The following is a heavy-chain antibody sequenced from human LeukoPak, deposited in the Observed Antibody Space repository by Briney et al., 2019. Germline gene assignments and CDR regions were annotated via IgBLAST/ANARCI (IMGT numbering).Heavy chain of an antibody. CDR3: VKDRGSYSYCSPGSCYGDY. Sequence: QPGGSLRLSCADSGFTFSNYAMRWVRQAPGKGLEWVSGISGSGSSKYYADTVKGRFTISRDNSKNTLYLQVNSLRAEDTALYYCVKDRGSYSYCSPGSCYGDYWGQGTLVTVSS. CDR2: ISGSGSSK. V-gene: IGHV3-23*01. D-gene: IGHD2-15*01. CDR1: GFTFSNYA. J-gene: IGHJ4*02.